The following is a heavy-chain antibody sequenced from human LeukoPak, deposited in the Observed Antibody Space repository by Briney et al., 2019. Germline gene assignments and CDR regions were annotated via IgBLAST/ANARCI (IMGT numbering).Heavy chain of an antibody. D-gene: IGHD3-9*01. CDR2: VTRSGGST. CDR3: AKEAYDILTAYVAY. CDR1: GFTFGIYA. Sequence: GRSLRLSRAASGFTFGIYAMSGVRQAPGKGVECGSAVTRSGGSTYNADSVRGRFTFSRDNSTNTLYLQMNSLRAEDTAVYYCAKEAYDILTAYVAYWGQGTLLTLP. J-gene: IGHJ4*02. V-gene: IGHV3-23*01.